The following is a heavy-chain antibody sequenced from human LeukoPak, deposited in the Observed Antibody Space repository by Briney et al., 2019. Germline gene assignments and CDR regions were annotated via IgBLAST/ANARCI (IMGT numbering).Heavy chain of an antibody. D-gene: IGHD2-21*02. J-gene: IGHJ4*02. CDR3: ARVFGARLLFLDY. CDR1: GFTFDDYT. CDR2: IRWDGGST. V-gene: IGHV3-43*01. Sequence: PGGSLRLSCAASGFTFDDYTMHWVRQAPGKGLEWVSLIRWDGGSTYYADSVKGRFTISRDNSKNSLYLQMNSLRAEDTAVYYCARVFGARLLFLDYWGQGTLVTVSS.